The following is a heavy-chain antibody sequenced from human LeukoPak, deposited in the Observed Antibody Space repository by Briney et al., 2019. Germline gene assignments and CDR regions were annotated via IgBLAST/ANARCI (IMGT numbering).Heavy chain of an antibody. CDR1: GFTFSSYW. CDR3: ATFASTARSFDY. J-gene: IGHJ4*02. CDR2: IKQHGSEQ. V-gene: IGHV3-7*02. Sequence: PGGSLRLSCAASGFTFSSYWMSWVRQAPGKGLEWVANIKQHGSEQYYADSVKGRFTISRDNAKHSLYLQMDSLRAEDTAVYHCATFASTARSFDYWGQGTLVTVSS. D-gene: IGHD4-17*01.